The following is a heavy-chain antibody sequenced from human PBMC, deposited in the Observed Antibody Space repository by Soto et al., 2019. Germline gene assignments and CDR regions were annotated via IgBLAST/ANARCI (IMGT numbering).Heavy chain of an antibody. J-gene: IGHJ5*02. Sequence: SGPTLVNPTQTLTLTCTFSGFSLSTSGVGVGWIRQPPGKALEWLALIYWDDDKLYSPSLKRRLTITKDTSKNQVVLTMTHMDPVDTATYYCAHYSDWFDPWGQGALVTVPQ. CDR1: GFSLSTSGVG. CDR3: AHYSDWFDP. V-gene: IGHV2-5*02. CDR2: IYWDDDK. D-gene: IGHD2-15*01.